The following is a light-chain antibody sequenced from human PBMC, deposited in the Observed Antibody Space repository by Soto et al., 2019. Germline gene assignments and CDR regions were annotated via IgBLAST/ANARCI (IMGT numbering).Light chain of an antibody. V-gene: IGKV3D-20*02. Sequence: EIVLTQSPGTLSLSPGERATLSCRASQSVSSSYLACYQQKPGQAPRILIYGASSRATGIPDRFSGSGSGTNFTLTISRLEPEDFAVYYCQHRSSWPITFGQGTRLEI. CDR1: QSVSSSY. CDR2: GAS. CDR3: QHRSSWPIT. J-gene: IGKJ5*01.